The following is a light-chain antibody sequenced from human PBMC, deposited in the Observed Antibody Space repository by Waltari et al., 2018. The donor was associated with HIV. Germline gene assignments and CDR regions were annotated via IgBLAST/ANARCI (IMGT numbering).Light chain of an antibody. V-gene: IGLV3-25*03. J-gene: IGLJ2*01. CDR1: ALPKQS. CDR3: QSVDSSGTYVV. CDR2: KDS. Sequence: SYALTQPPSVSVSPGQTARITCSGDALPKQSGYWYQQKPGQAPVLVIYKDSERPSGIPERLAGSSSGTTVTLTISGVQSEDEADYDCQSVDSSGTYVVFGGGTKLTVL.